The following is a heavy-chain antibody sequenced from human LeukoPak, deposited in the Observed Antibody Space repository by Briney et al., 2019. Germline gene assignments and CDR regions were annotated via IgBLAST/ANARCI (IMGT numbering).Heavy chain of an antibody. D-gene: IGHD2-2*01. CDR1: GFTFSSYS. Sequence: PGGSLRLSCAPSGFTFSSYSMNGVRQAPGRGLEGVSSIISSISYIYYEDSVKGRFTISRDNAKNSLYLQMNSLRAEDTAVYYCARSGRFVVPAAKSGAAARGGDAFDIWGQGTMVTVSS. CDR3: ARSGRFVVPAAKSGAAARGGDAFDI. V-gene: IGHV3-21*01. J-gene: IGHJ3*02. CDR2: IISSISYI.